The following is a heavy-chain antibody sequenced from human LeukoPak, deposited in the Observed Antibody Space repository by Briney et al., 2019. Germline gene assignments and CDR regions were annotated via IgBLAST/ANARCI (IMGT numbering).Heavy chain of an antibody. D-gene: IGHD5-24*01. CDR3: ARDASWRRDGYNP. CDR1: GGSISSGRYY. V-gene: IGHV4-61*02. Sequence: SQTLSLTCTVSGGSISSGRYYWSWIRQPAGKGLEWIGRIYTSGSTNYNPSLKSRVTISVDTSKNQFSLKLSSVTAADTAVYYCARDASWRRDGYNPWGQGTLVTVSS. CDR2: IYTSGST. J-gene: IGHJ4*02.